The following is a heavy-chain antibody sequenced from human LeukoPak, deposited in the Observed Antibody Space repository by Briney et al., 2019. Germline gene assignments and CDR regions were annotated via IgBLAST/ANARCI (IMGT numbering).Heavy chain of an antibody. J-gene: IGHJ1*01. CDR2: IKSKTDGGTT. CDR1: GFTFSNAW. CDR3: TTAFSVTTFPEYFRH. D-gene: IGHD4-17*01. V-gene: IGHV3-15*01. Sequence: GGSLRLSCAASGFTFSNAWMSWVRQAPGKGLEWVGRIKSKTDGGTTDYAAPVKGRFTISRDDSKNTLYLQMNSLKTEDTAVYYCTTAFSVTTFPEYFRHWGQGTLVTVSS.